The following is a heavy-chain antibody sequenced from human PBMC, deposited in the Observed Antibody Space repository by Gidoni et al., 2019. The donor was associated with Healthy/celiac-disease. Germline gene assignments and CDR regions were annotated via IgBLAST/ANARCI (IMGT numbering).Heavy chain of an antibody. CDR3: AKGGIAVAVTYYFDY. J-gene: IGHJ4*02. Sequence: EVQLVESGGVVVQPGGSLRLSCAASGFTFDDYAMHWVRQAPGKGLEWVSLISWDGGSTYYADSVKGRFTISRDNSKNSLYLQMNSLRAEDTALYYCAKGGIAVAVTYYFDYWGQGTLVTVSS. V-gene: IGHV3-43D*04. D-gene: IGHD6-19*01. CDR1: GFTFDDYA. CDR2: ISWDGGST.